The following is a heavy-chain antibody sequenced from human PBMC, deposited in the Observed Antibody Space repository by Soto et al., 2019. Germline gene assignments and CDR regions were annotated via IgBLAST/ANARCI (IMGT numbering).Heavy chain of an antibody. D-gene: IGHD4-4*01. Sequence: SETLSLTCAVYGGSFSGYYWSWIRQPPGKGLEWIGYIYHSGSTHYNPSLKSRVTISVDRSKNQFSLKLSSVTAADTAVYYCARGMTTVTTLDYWGQG. CDR2: IYHSGST. CDR1: GGSFSGYY. V-gene: IGHV4-34*01. J-gene: IGHJ4*02. CDR3: ARGMTTVTTLDY.